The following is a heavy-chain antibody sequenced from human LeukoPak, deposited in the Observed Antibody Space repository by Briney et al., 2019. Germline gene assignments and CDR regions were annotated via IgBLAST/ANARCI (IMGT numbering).Heavy chain of an antibody. V-gene: IGHV1-2*02. D-gene: IGHD3-3*01. CDR1: GYTFTSYD. J-gene: IGHJ5*02. CDR3: ARDPWYDFWSGYSGWFDP. CDR2: INPNSGGT. Sequence: ASVKVSCKASGYTFTSYDINWVRQAPGQGLEWMGWINPNSGGTNYAQKFQGRVTMTRDTSISTAYMELSRLRSDDTAVYYCARDPWYDFWSGYSGWFDPWGQGTLVTVSS.